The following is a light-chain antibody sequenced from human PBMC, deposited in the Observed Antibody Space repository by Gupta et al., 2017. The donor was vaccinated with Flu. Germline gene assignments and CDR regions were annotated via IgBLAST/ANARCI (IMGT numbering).Light chain of an antibody. CDR2: KDN. CDR1: ALSKQY. CDR3: QSADNTGGVRV. V-gene: IGLV3-25*02. Sequence: SAELPPPPSLSVSPGQTARITCFGDALSKQYAYWFQQKPGQAPKAIIFKDNERPSGIPARFSGTRSGTRVTLIMSGVQVEDEADYYCQSADNTGGVRVFGGGTKLTVL. J-gene: IGLJ3*02.